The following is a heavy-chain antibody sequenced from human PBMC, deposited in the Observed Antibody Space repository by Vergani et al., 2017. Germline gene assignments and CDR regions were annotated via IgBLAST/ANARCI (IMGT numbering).Heavy chain of an antibody. V-gene: IGHV5-10-1*01. CDR1: GYSFSSYW. CDR2: IDPSDSYT. Sequence: EVQLVPSGAEVKKPGASLRISCKGSGYSFSSYWISWVHQMPGKGLGLMGRIDPSDSYTNSSPAFQGHGTISADKSISTAYLLWSSLKASGTAMYYCARHLLLSQGGFGKFSPHYCYYYGMDVWGQGTTVTVSS. D-gene: IGHD2-21*01. CDR3: ARHLLLSQGGFGKFSPHYCYYYGMDV. J-gene: IGHJ6*02.